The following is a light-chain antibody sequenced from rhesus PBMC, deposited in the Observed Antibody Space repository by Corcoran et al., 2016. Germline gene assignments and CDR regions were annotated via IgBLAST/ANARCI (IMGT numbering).Light chain of an antibody. J-gene: IGKJ1*01. Sequence: DIQMTQSPSSLSASVGDRVTITCRASQTISSYLAWYQQNLGKVPKLIIYAASSLESGVPSRFSGSGSGTEFTLTISSLQPEDFATYYCQQHNSHPPTFGQGTKVEIK. CDR1: QTISSY. CDR3: QQHNSHPPT. CDR2: AAS. V-gene: IGKV1-44*02.